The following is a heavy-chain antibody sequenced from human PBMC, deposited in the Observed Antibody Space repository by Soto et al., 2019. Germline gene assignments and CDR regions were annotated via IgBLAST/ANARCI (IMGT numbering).Heavy chain of an antibody. D-gene: IGHD6-19*01. J-gene: IGHJ6*02. CDR3: ARDGAVAGKRYFYGMDV. CDR1: GFTFSSYA. Sequence: EVPLVESGGGLVQPGESLRVSCAASGFTFSSYAMSWVRQAPGKGLEWLSYISSSGSVIKYADSVKGRFTISRDYAKNSLFLQMNSLSAEDTAVYYCARDGAVAGKRYFYGMDVWGQGTTVTVSS. CDR2: ISSSGSVI. V-gene: IGHV3-48*01.